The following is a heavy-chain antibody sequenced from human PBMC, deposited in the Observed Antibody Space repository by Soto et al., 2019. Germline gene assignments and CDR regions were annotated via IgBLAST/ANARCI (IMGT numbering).Heavy chain of an antibody. CDR1: GFTFSDYY. CDR3: VTYNTG. CDR2: ISSSSSYT. V-gene: IGHV3-11*06. J-gene: IGHJ4*02. Sequence: GGSLRLSCAASGFTFSDYYMNWIRQAPGKGLEWVSYISSSSSYTKYAESVKGRFTISRDNAKNSLYLQMNSLRDEDTAVYYCVTYNTGWGQGTLVTVSS. D-gene: IGHD3-10*01.